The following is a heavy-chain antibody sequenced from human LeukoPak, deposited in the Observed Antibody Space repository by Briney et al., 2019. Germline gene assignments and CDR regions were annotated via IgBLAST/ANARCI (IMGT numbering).Heavy chain of an antibody. J-gene: IGHJ6*02. D-gene: IGHD2-2*01. CDR3: ARDTVVVPAAMTWYYYYGMDV. CDR1: GYTFTSYG. V-gene: IGHV1-18*01. Sequence: ASVKVSCKASGYTFTSYGISWVRQAPGQGLEWMGWISAYKGNTNYAQKLQGRVTMTTDTSTSTAYMELRSLRSDDTAVYYCARDTVVVPAAMTWYYYYGMDVWGQGTTVTVSS. CDR2: ISAYKGNT.